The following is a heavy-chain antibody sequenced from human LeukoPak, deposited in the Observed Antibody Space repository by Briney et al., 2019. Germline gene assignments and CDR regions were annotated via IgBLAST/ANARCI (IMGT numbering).Heavy chain of an antibody. Sequence: GASVKVSCKVSGYTLTELSMHWVRQAPGKGLEWMGGFDPEDGETIYAQKFQGRVTMTEDTSTDTAYMELSSLRSEDTAVYYCATRRSYYDILTGYHDLIFDYWGQGTLVTVSS. CDR3: ATRRSYYDILTGYHDLIFDY. J-gene: IGHJ4*02. CDR2: FDPEDGET. CDR1: GYTLTELS. D-gene: IGHD3-9*01. V-gene: IGHV1-24*01.